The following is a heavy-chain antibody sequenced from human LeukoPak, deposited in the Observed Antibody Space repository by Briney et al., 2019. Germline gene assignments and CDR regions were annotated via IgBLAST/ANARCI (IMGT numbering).Heavy chain of an antibody. CDR3: AKGHCTNGICWLD. CDR1: GFTVSSTY. Sequence: GGSLRLSCAASGFTVSSTYMSWVHQAPGKGLEWVSIIYSAGSTYYADSVKGRFTISRDNSKNTLYLQMNSLRAEDTAVYYCAKGHCTNGICWLDWGQGTLVTVSS. D-gene: IGHD2-8*01. V-gene: IGHV3-53*01. J-gene: IGHJ4*02. CDR2: IYSAGST.